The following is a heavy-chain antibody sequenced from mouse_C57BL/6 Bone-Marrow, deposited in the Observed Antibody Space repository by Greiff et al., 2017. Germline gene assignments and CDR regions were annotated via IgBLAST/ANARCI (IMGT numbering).Heavy chain of an antibody. CDR3: ARGGMDY. Sequence: EVQLQESGPGLVKPSQSLSLTCSVTGYSITSGYYWNWIRQFPGNKLEWMGYISYDGSNNYNPSLKNRISITRDTSKTQFLLKLKSVTTEDTATYYCARGGMDYWGQGTSVTVSS. CDR2: ISYDGSN. J-gene: IGHJ4*01. V-gene: IGHV3-6*01. CDR1: GYSITSGYY.